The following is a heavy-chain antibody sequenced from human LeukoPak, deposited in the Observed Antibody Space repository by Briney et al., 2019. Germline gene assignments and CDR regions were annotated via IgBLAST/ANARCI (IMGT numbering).Heavy chain of an antibody. J-gene: IGHJ4*02. CDR2: ISGGGGTT. D-gene: IGHD6-19*01. CDR3: ARLTPEAVPDD. Sequence: PGGSLRLSCAASGFTFSSYAMSWVRQAPGKGLEWVSAISGGGGTTFYADSVKGRITISRDNPKNTLYLQMNSLRPVDTAVYYCARLTPEAVPDDWGQGTLVTVSS. V-gene: IGHV3-23*01. CDR1: GFTFSSYA.